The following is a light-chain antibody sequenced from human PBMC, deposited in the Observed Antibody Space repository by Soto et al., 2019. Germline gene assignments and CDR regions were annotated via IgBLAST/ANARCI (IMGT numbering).Light chain of an antibody. J-gene: IGLJ1*01. V-gene: IGLV2-14*01. CDR2: AVN. CDR3: SSYTSNSPYV. Sequence: QSALTQPASVSGSPGQSITISCTGTSSDVGGYNFVSWYQQHPGKAPKLMIYAVNNRPSGVSNRFSGSKSGNTASLTISGLQAEDEADYYCSSYTSNSPYVFGTGTKLTVL. CDR1: SSDVGGYNF.